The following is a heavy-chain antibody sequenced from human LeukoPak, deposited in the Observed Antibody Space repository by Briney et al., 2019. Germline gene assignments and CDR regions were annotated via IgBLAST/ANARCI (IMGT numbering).Heavy chain of an antibody. CDR2: IKEDGSAQ. V-gene: IGHV3-7*03. CDR1: GFTFSRDW. D-gene: IGHD3-3*01. CDR3: ARDQYDTWSRRGNFDS. Sequence: GGSLRLSCVASGFTFSRDWMSWVRQAPGKGLEWVANIKEDGSAQYYVDSVKGRFTISRDNTKNSLYLQMNSLRVEGTAVFYCARDQYDTWSRRGNFDSWGQGTLVIVSS. J-gene: IGHJ4*02.